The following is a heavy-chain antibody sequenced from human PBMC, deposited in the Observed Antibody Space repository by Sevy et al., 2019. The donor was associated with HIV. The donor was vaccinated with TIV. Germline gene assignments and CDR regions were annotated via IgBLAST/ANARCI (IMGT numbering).Heavy chain of an antibody. J-gene: IGHJ5*02. CDR3: TRRLSGSSSGRWFDP. CDR1: GASISSSSYY. Sequence: SETLSLTCTVSGASISSSSYYWGWIRQPPGKGLEWIGSIYYSGISFYTPSLKSRVTISVDTSKNQFSLKLSSVTAADTAVYYCTRRLSGSSSGRWFDPWGQGTLVTDSS. D-gene: IGHD6-6*01. V-gene: IGHV4-39*01. CDR2: IYYSGIS.